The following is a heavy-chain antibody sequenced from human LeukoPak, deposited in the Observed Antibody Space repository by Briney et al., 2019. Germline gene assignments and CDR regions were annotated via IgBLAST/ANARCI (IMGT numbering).Heavy chain of an antibody. V-gene: IGHV4-31*03. Sequence: PSETLSLTCTVSGGSVSSGGYYWSWIRQHPGKGLEWIGYIYYSGSTYYNPSLKSRVTISVDTSKNQFSLKLSSVTAADTAVYYCARGISDYGDYFDYWGQGTLVTVSS. CDR2: IYYSGST. CDR3: ARGISDYGDYFDY. CDR1: GGSVSSGGYY. J-gene: IGHJ4*02. D-gene: IGHD4-17*01.